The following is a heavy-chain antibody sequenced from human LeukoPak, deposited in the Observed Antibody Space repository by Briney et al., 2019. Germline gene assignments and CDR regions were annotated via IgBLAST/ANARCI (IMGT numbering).Heavy chain of an antibody. CDR1: GFTVSSKY. J-gene: IGHJ4*02. Sequence: GGSLRLSCAASGFTVSSKYMSWVRQAPGKGLDWVSVIFNGGSTYYADSVKGRFTISTDNYKNMLYLQMNSLRAEDTAVYYCARGLFASGSYYNFFDYWAQGTLVTVSS. CDR2: IFNGGST. D-gene: IGHD3-10*01. CDR3: ARGLFASGSYYNFFDY. V-gene: IGHV3-66*01.